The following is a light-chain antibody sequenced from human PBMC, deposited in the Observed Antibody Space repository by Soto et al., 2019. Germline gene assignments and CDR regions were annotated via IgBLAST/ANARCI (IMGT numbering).Light chain of an antibody. J-gene: IGKJ1*01. V-gene: IGKV3-15*01. CDR3: QQYHNLPPWT. CDR2: GAS. CDR1: HDIRSN. Sequence: EIVMTQSPATLSVSPVERATVSCRASHDIRSNLAWYQQRPGQAPRLLIYGASTRATGIPARFSGSGSGTEFTLTISSLQSEDFAVYHCQQYHNLPPWTFGQGTKVEIK.